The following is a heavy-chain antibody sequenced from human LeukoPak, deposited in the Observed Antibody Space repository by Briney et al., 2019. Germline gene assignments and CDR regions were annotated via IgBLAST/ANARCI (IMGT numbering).Heavy chain of an antibody. V-gene: IGHV4-59*12. CDR3: VREYSSSRYDY. Sequence: SETLSLTCTVSGGSINSYYWSWIRQPPGKGLEWIGYIYSSGSTNYNPSLKSRVTISVDTSKNQFSLRLSSVTAADTAVYYCVREYSSSRYDYWGQGTLVSVSS. CDR2: IYSSGST. CDR1: GGSINSYY. J-gene: IGHJ4*02. D-gene: IGHD2-2*01.